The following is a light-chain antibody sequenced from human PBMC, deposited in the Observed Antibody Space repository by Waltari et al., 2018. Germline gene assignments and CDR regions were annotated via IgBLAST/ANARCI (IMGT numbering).Light chain of an antibody. CDR2: VVS. Sequence: IQMTQSPSALSASVGDRVTSTCRASQRINTWMAWSQQRPGKAHKVLIYVVSTLESGVPARFSGSGSGTDVTLAINNLQPEDLATYYCQQYYRYYTFGQGTKLEIK. J-gene: IGKJ2*01. V-gene: IGKV1-5*01. CDR1: QRINTW. CDR3: QQYYRYYT.